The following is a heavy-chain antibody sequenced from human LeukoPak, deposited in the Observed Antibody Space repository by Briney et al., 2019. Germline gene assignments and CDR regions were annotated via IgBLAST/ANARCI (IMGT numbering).Heavy chain of an antibody. CDR1: GFTFSSYA. V-gene: IGHV3-23*01. CDR2: ISGGGGST. CDR3: AKVKGSEGYCSITSCLADY. D-gene: IGHD2-2*01. Sequence: PGGSLRLSCAASGFTFSSYAMSWVRQAPGKGLEWVSAISGGGGSTYYADSVKGRFTISRDNSKNTLYLQLNSLRSEDTAVYYCAKVKGSEGYCSITSCLADYWGQGTLVTVSS. J-gene: IGHJ4*02.